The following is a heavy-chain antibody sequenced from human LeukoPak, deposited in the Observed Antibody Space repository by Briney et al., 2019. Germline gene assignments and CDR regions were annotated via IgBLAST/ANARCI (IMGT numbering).Heavy chain of an antibody. Sequence: SVKVSCKASGYTFTSYGISWVRQAPGQGLEWMGGIIPIFGTVNYAQKFQGRVTITADESTSTAYMELSSLRSEDTAVYYCARDPTVTTPYYYYGMDVWGQGTTVTVSS. CDR2: IIPIFGTV. V-gene: IGHV1-69*13. J-gene: IGHJ6*02. D-gene: IGHD4-17*01. CDR1: GYTFTSYG. CDR3: ARDPTVTTPYYYYGMDV.